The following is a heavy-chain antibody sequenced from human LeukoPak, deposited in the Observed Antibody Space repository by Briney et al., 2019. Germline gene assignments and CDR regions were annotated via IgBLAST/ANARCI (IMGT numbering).Heavy chain of an antibody. V-gene: IGHV3-7*03. J-gene: IGHJ5*02. D-gene: IGHD4-17*01. Sequence: GGSLRLSCAASGFIFSDQWMNWVRQTPGKGLEWLANIKKDGSEKYYADSVKGRFTISRDNDRKSLFLQMSRLTADDTAVYYCRRGTYSDAAWGQGTLVTVSP. CDR1: GFIFSDQW. CDR3: RRGTYSDAA. CDR2: IKKDGSEK.